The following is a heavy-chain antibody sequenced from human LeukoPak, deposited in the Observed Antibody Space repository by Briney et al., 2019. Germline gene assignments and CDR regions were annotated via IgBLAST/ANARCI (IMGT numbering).Heavy chain of an antibody. J-gene: IGHJ4*02. CDR1: GFTFSSYS. CDR3: AREMHQDDRHLDY. V-gene: IGHV3-21*01. D-gene: IGHD2-15*01. CDR2: ISSSSSYI. Sequence: GGSLRLSCAASGFTFSSYSMNWVRQAPGKGLEWVSSISSSSSYIYYADSVKGRFTISRDNAKNSLYLQMNSLRAEDTAVYYCAREMHQDDRHLDYWGQGTLVTVSS.